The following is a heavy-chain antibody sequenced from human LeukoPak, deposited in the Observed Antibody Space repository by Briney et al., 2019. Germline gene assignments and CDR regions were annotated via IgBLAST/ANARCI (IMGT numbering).Heavy chain of an antibody. D-gene: IGHD2-2*02. CDR1: GFAFNTYA. Sequence: GGSLRLSCAASGFAFNTYAMSWVRQVPGKGLEWVSVISYSGATTYYADSVRGRFTISRDNSKNTLYLQMNSLRAEDTAIYYCATFRNYLSLGSCSSIACYNSQPWDQGTAVTVSS. CDR2: ISYSGATT. CDR3: ATFRNYLSLGSCSSIACYNSQP. J-gene: IGHJ5*02. V-gene: IGHV3-23*01.